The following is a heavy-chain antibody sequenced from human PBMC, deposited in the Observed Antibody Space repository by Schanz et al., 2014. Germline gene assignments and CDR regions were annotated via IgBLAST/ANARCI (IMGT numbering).Heavy chain of an antibody. CDR1: GYSLNELS. V-gene: IGHV1-24*01. CDR2: FHHEAGDT. J-gene: IGHJ3*01. Sequence: QVQLVQSGAEVKKPGASVKVSCKVSGYSLNELSMHWVRQAPGRGLEWMGGFHHEAGDTVYAQKFQGRVIMTTDTSTTTVDMELRGLRSDDTAVYYCARETTIITGGAFDVWGQGTMVTVSS. CDR3: ARETTIITGGAFDV. D-gene: IGHD3-9*01.